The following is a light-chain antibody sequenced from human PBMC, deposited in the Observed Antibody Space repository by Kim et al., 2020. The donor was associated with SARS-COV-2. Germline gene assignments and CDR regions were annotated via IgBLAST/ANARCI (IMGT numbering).Light chain of an antibody. CDR3: QAWDSSTYV. CDR1: KLGDKY. J-gene: IGLJ1*01. CDR2: QDN. V-gene: IGLV3-1*01. Sequence: VFPGQTASITCSGDKLGDKYASWYQQKPGQSPVLVIYQDNKRPSGIPERFSGSNSGNTATLTISGTQAMDEADYYCQAWDSSTYVFGPGTKVTVL.